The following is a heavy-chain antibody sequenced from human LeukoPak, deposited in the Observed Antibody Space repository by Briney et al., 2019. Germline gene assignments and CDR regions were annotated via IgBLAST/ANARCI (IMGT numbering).Heavy chain of an antibody. CDR2: MYQTGSS. CDR3: ARGGSYYDS. D-gene: IGHD1-26*01. J-gene: IGHJ4*02. CDR1: GYSIGSGHY. Sequence: SETLSLTCSVSGYSIGSGHYWGWIRQPPGKGLEWIGSMYQTGSSYYSPSLKSRVIISVDTSKSQFSLKLSSVTAADTAVYYCARGGSYYDSWGQGTLVTVSS. V-gene: IGHV4-38-2*02.